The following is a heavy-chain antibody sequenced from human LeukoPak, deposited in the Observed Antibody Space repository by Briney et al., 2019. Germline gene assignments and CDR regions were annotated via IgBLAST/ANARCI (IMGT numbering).Heavy chain of an antibody. CDR2: ISAYNGNT. J-gene: IGHJ5*02. Sequence: ASVKVSCKASGYTFTSYGISWVRQAPGRGLEWMGWISAYNGNTNYAQKLQGRVTMTTDTSTSTAYMELRSLRSDDTAVYYCARFYYDSSGYYYAWFDRWGQGTLVTVSS. CDR3: ARFYYDSSGYYYAWFDR. CDR1: GYTFTSYG. V-gene: IGHV1-18*01. D-gene: IGHD3-22*01.